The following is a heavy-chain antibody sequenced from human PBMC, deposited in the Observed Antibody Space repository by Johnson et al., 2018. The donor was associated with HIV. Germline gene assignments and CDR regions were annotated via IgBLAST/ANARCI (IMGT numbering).Heavy chain of an antibody. CDR1: GFTVRSNY. CDR3: ARARQAAFDI. CDR2: ISSGGST. J-gene: IGHJ3*02. Sequence: VQLVESGGGLVQPGGSLRLSCAASGFTVRSNYMRWVRQAPGKGLEWVSVISSGGSTYYAASWKGRFTISRDNSKNTLYLQMNSLRAEDTAVYYCARARQAAFDIWGQGTMVTVSS. V-gene: IGHV3-66*02.